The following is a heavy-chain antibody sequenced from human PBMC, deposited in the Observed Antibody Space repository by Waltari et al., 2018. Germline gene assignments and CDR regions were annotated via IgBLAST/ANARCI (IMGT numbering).Heavy chain of an antibody. CDR1: GFTFSSYE. J-gene: IGHJ3*02. CDR3: AIPLLWGYDAFDI. Sequence: EVQLVESGGGLVQPGGSLRLSCAASGFTFSSYEMNWVSQAPGKGLEWVSYISSSGSTIYYADSVKGRFTISRDNAKNSLYLQMNSLRAEDTAVYYCAIPLLWGYDAFDIWGQGTMVTVSS. D-gene: IGHD7-27*01. CDR2: ISSSGSTI. V-gene: IGHV3-48*03.